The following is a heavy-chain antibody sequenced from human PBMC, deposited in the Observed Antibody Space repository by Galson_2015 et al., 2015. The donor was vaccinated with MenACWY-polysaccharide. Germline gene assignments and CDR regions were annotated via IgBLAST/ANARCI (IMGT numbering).Heavy chain of an antibody. V-gene: IGHV3-53*04. CDR2: IYSGGST. CDR1: GFTVSSNY. Sequence: SLRLSCAASGFTVSSNYMSWVRQAPGKGLEWVSVIYSGGSTYYADSVKGRFTISRHNSENTLYLQMNSLRAEDTAVYYCATGSGWYRLDYWGQGTLVTVSS. D-gene: IGHD6-19*01. J-gene: IGHJ4*02. CDR3: ATGSGWYRLDY.